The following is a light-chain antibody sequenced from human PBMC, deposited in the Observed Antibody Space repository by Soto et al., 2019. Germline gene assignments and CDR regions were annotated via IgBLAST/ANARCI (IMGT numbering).Light chain of an antibody. CDR2: GAP. CDR3: QQYDSSPRT. CDR1: QSLSSSS. J-gene: IGKJ1*01. Sequence: EIVLSLSPGTLSLSPGERATLSCRASQSLSSSSVAWYQQKPGQAPRLLISGAPSRAADIPDRFSGSGSGTDFTLTINILEPEDFAVYCCQQYDSSPRTFGQGTKVDIK. V-gene: IGKV3-20*01.